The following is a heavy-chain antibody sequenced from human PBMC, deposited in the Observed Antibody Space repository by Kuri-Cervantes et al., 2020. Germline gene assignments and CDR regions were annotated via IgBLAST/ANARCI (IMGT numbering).Heavy chain of an antibody. D-gene: IGHD3-10*01. CDR3: ARDSGHYYGMDV. CDR1: GGSISSYY. V-gene: IGHV4-59*01. CDR2: INYSGST. Sequence: GSLRLSCTVSGGSISSYYWSWIRQPPGKGLEWIGYINYSGSTNYNPSLKSRVTISVDTSKNQFSLKLSSVTAADTAVYYCARDSGHYYGMDVWGQGTTVTVSS. J-gene: IGHJ6*02.